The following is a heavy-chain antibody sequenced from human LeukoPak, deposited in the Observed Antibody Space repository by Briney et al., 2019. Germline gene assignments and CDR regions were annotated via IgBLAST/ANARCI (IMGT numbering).Heavy chain of an antibody. Sequence: TGGSLRLSCAASGFTFDDYAMHWIRQAPGKGLEWVSGISGNSGSIGYADSVKGRFTISRDNAKNSLYLQMNSLRAEDTALYYCAKDNKAAAGTFQHWGQGTLVTVSS. CDR2: ISGNSGSI. CDR1: GFTFDDYA. D-gene: IGHD6-13*01. V-gene: IGHV3-9*01. CDR3: AKDNKAAAGTFQH. J-gene: IGHJ1*01.